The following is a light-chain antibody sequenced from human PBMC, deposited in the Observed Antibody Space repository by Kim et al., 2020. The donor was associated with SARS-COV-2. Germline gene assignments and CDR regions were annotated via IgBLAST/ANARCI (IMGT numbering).Light chain of an antibody. CDR3: QSYDSSNPWV. Sequence: KKVTISCTRSSGSIASNYVQWYQQRPGSSPTTVIYENNQRPSGVPDRFSGSIDSSSNSASLTISGLKTEDEADYYCQSYDSSNPWVFGGGTQLTVL. CDR2: ENN. CDR1: SGSIASNY. J-gene: IGLJ3*02. V-gene: IGLV6-57*01.